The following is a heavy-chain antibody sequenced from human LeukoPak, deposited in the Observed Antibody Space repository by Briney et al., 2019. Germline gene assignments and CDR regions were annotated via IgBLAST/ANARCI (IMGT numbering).Heavy chain of an antibody. D-gene: IGHD3-3*01. V-gene: IGHV1-8*01. CDR2: MNPNSGNT. CDR3: ARAPGYDFWSGSRLGDV. J-gene: IGHJ6*02. CDR1: GYTFTSYD. Sequence: ASVKVSCKASGYTFTSYDINWVRQATGQGLEWIGWMNPNSGNTGYAQKFQGRVTMTRNTSISTAYMELSSLRSEDTAVYYCARAPGYDFWSGSRLGDVWGQGTTVTVSS.